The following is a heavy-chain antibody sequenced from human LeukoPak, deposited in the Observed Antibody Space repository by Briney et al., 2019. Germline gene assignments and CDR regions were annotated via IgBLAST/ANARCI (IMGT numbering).Heavy chain of an antibody. CDR3: ARIDSYYYDSSGYSHSDY. CDR2: INWKSDKI. Sequence: GGSLRLSCAGSGYSFDEYAMHWVRQAPGNGLEWVSGINWKSDKIGYADSVKGRFTISRDNSKNSLYLQMNSLRAEDTAAYYCARIDSYYYDSSGYSHSDYWGQGTLVTVSS. J-gene: IGHJ4*02. CDR1: GYSFDEYA. V-gene: IGHV3-9*01. D-gene: IGHD3-22*01.